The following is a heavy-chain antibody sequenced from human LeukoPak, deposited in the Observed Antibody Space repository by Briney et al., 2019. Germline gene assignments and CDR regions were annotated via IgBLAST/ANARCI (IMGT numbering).Heavy chain of an antibody. CDR3: AKEINYYDSSGSLGGYFDY. Sequence: GESLKISCNGSGYSFTSYWIGWVRQMPGKGLEWMGIIYPGDSDTRYSPSFQGQVTISADKSISTAYLQWSSLKASDTAMYYCAKEINYYDSSGSLGGYFDYWGQGTLVTVSS. CDR1: GYSFTSYW. D-gene: IGHD3-22*01. CDR2: IYPGDSDT. J-gene: IGHJ4*02. V-gene: IGHV5-51*01.